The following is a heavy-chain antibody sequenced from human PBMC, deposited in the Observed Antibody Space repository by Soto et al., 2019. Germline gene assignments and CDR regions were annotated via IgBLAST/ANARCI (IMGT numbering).Heavy chain of an antibody. D-gene: IGHD1-26*01. CDR3: AKDPVGATSRKSWFDP. Sequence: EVQLLESGGGLVQPGGSLRLSCAASGFTFSSYAMSWVRQAPGKGLEWVSAISGSGGSTYYADSVKGRFTISRDNTKNTLYLQMNGLRAEDTAVYYCAKDPVGATSRKSWFDPWGQGTLVTVSS. CDR2: ISGSGGST. V-gene: IGHV3-23*01. CDR1: GFTFSSYA. J-gene: IGHJ5*02.